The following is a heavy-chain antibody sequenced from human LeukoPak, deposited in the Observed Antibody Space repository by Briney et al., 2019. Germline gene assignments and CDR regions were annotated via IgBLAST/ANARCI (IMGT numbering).Heavy chain of an antibody. CDR3: ARDRADGITMVRGVDY. Sequence: SGTLSLTCAVSGGSGGSISSSNYWSWVRQPPGKGLEWIGEIYHSGSTYYNPSLKSRVTISVDTSKNQFSLKLSSVTAADTAVYYCARDRADGITMVRGVDYWGQGTLVTVSS. CDR2: IYHSGST. J-gene: IGHJ4*02. D-gene: IGHD3-10*01. V-gene: IGHV4-4*02. CDR1: GGSGGSISSSNY.